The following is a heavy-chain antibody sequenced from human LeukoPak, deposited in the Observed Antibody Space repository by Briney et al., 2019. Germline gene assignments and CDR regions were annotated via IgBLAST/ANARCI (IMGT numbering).Heavy chain of an antibody. CDR1: GFTFSSYW. CDR2: IKQDGGEK. J-gene: IGHJ4*02. D-gene: IGHD6-13*01. Sequence: GGSLRLSCAASGFTFSSYWMTWVRQAPGTGLEWVANIKQDGGEKYYVDSVKGRFTISRDNAKNSLYLQMNSLRAEDTAVYYCARDPTAAGFDYWGQGTLVTVSS. V-gene: IGHV3-7*01. CDR3: ARDPTAAGFDY.